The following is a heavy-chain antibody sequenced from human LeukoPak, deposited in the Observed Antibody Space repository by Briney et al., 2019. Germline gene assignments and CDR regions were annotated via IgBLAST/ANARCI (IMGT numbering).Heavy chain of an antibody. V-gene: IGHV3-64D*09. CDR2: ISSNGGST. J-gene: IGHJ4*02. D-gene: IGHD6-19*01. CDR3: VKITSSSGGDY. Sequence: PGGSLRLSCSASGFTFSSYAMYWVRQAPGKGLECVSGISSNGGSTYYADSVKGRFTISRDNSKNTLYLQMSSLRAEDTAVYYCVKITSSSGGDYWGQGTLVTVSS. CDR1: GFTFSSYA.